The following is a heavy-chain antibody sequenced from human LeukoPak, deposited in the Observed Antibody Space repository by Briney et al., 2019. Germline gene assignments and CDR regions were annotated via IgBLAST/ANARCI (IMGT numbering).Heavy chain of an antibody. CDR3: AREGTLGSGWYDY. Sequence: PSETLSLTCTVSGGSISNEGDYWSWIRQPAGKGLEWIGRIYNSGTTNYNPSVKSRISMSVDTSENRFSLNLRSVTAADTAVYYCAREGTLGSGWYDYWGQGTLVTVSS. D-gene: IGHD6-19*01. J-gene: IGHJ4*02. V-gene: IGHV4-61*02. CDR1: GGSISNEGDY. CDR2: IYNSGTT.